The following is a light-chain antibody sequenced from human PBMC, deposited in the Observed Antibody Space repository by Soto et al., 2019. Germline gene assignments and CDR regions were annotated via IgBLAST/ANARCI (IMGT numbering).Light chain of an antibody. CDR1: SSDVGSYNL. Sequence: QSALTQPASVSGSPGQSVTISCTGTSSDVGSYNLVSWYQHHPGKAPKFIIYDVNKRPSGVSDRFSGSKSGNTASLTISGLQAEDEADYYCCSYAGSYTLVFGAGTKLTVL. CDR3: CSYAGSYTLV. J-gene: IGLJ1*01. V-gene: IGLV2-11*01. CDR2: DVN.